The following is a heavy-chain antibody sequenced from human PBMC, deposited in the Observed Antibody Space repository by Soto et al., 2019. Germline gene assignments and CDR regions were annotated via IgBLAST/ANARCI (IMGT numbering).Heavy chain of an antibody. J-gene: IGHJ2*01. CDR3: ARDRTSVHWYFDL. D-gene: IGHD2-2*01. CDR1: GDSISSYY. CDR2: IHYTGNT. Sequence: QVQLQESGPGLVKPSETLSLTCTVSGDSISSYYWSWIRQPPGKGLEWIGYIHYTGNTNHNPSLKSRVTISVDTSKNQFSLKLSAVTAADTAVYYCARDRTSVHWYFDLWGRGTLVSVSS. V-gene: IGHV4-59*01.